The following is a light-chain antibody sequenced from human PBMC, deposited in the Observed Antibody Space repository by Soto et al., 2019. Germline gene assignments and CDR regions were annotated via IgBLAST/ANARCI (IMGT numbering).Light chain of an antibody. Sequence: QSALTQPASVSGSPGQSITNSCTGTSSDVGGYNYVSWYQQHPGKAPKLMIYDVSNRPSGVSNRFSGSKSGNTASLTISGLQAEDEADYYCSSYTSSSFYVFGTGTKLTVL. CDR3: SSYTSSSFYV. CDR1: SSDVGGYNY. V-gene: IGLV2-14*01. J-gene: IGLJ1*01. CDR2: DVS.